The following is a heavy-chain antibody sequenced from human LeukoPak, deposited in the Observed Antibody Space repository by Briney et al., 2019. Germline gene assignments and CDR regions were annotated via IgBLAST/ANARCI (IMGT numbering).Heavy chain of an antibody. Sequence: PSEPLSLPCAVYGGSFSGYYWSWMRQPPRKRLEWVGEINHSGSTNYNPSLKSRVTISVGTSKNQFSLKLSSVTAADTAVYYCARAHRDGKKQGGLSRPCYCDYWGQGTLDTVSS. CDR2: INHSGST. CDR1: GGSFSGYY. D-gene: IGHD5-24*01. J-gene: IGHJ4*02. V-gene: IGHV4-34*01. CDR3: ARAHRDGKKQGGLSRPCYCDY.